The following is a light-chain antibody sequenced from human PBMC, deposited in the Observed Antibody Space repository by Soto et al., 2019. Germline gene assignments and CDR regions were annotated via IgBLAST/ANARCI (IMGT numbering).Light chain of an antibody. J-gene: IGKJ4*02. CDR2: DAS. Sequence: DIQMTQSPSTLSVSVGDRVTISCRASQTISSWLSWYQHKPLKAPKLLIYDASSWASGVPSIFSGSGAGTEFPLTISRVQPDDFATYCWQQYNSYCTFGEGTKGDI. CDR3: QQYNSYCT. CDR1: QTISSW. V-gene: IGKV1-5*01.